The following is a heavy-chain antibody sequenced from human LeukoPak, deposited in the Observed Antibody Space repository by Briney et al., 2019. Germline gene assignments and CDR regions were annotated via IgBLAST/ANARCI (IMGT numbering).Heavy chain of an antibody. Sequence: SETLSLTCTVSGGSLSSGDYYWSWIRQPPGKGLEWIGYIYYSGSTYYNPSLKSRVTISVDTSKNQFSLKLSSVTAADTAVYYCARDPRGSSWYWFDPWGQGTLVTVSS. V-gene: IGHV4-30-4*01. CDR1: GGSLSSGDYY. J-gene: IGHJ5*02. CDR2: IYYSGST. CDR3: ARDPRGSSWYWFDP. D-gene: IGHD6-13*01.